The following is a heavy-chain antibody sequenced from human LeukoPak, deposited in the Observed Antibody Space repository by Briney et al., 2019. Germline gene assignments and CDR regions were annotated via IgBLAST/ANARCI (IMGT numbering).Heavy chain of an antibody. Sequence: ASVKVSCKASGYTFTGYYMHWVRQAPGQGLEWMGWINPNSGGTNYAQKFQGRVTMTRDTSISTAYMELSSLRSEDTAVYYRATDRGVTRYHIGFDPWGQGTLVTVSS. CDR2: INPNSGGT. D-gene: IGHD3-10*01. V-gene: IGHV1-2*02. CDR3: ATDRGVTRYHIGFDP. CDR1: GYTFTGYY. J-gene: IGHJ5*02.